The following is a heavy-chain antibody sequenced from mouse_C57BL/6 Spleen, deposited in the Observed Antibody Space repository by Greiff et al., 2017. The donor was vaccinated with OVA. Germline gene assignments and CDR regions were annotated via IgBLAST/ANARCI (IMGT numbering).Heavy chain of an antibody. CDR2: ISYDGSN. Sequence: EVQLQQSGPGLVKPSQSLSLTCSVTGYSITSGYYWNWIRQFPGNKLEWMGYISYDGSNNYNPSLKNRISITRDTSKNQFFLKLNSVTTEGTATYYCARVGYDYYYFDYWGQGTTLTVSS. V-gene: IGHV3-6*01. CDR1: GYSITSGYY. CDR3: ARVGYDYYYFDY. D-gene: IGHD2-4*01. J-gene: IGHJ2*01.